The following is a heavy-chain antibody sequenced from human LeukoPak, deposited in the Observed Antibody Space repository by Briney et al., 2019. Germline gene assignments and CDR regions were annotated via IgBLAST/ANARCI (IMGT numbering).Heavy chain of an antibody. J-gene: IGHJ4*02. CDR2: IYSSGST. CDR3: ARKDGDY. V-gene: IGHV4-4*07. CDR1: GASISAFH. Sequence: SETLSLTCTVSGASISAFHWTWFRQPAGKTLEWIGLIYSSGSTLFNPSLKSRVAMSLDLTKNQLSLRLASLTAADTAMYYCARKDGDYWGQGTLVTVSS.